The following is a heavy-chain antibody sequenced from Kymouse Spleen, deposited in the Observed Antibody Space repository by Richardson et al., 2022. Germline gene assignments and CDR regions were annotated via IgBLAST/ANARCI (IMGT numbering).Heavy chain of an antibody. CDR1: GGSISSSNW. J-gene: IGHJ6*02. D-gene: IGHD3-3*01. CDR2: IYHSGST. Sequence: QVQLQESGPGLVKPSGTLSLTCAVSGGSISSSNWWSWVRQPPGKGLEWIGEIYHSGSTNYNPSLKSRVTISVDKSKNQFSLKLSSVTAADTAVYYCARVWSGYYTDYYYGMDVWGQGTTVTVSS. V-gene: IGHV4-4*02. CDR3: ARVWSGYYTDYYYGMDV.